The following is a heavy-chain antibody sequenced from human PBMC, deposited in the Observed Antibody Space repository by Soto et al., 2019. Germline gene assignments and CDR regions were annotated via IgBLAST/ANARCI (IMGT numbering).Heavy chain of an antibody. J-gene: IGHJ5*02. D-gene: IGHD3-22*01. CDR1: GYTFTSYG. CDR2: ISAYNGNT. V-gene: IGHV1-18*01. Sequence: GASVKVSCKASGYTFTSYGISWVRQAPGQGLEWMGWISAYNGNTNYAQKLQGRVTMTTDTSTSTAYMELRSLRSDDTAVYYCARDQLGRQYYYDSSGSTPWFDPWGQGTLVTVSS. CDR3: ARDQLGRQYYYDSSGSTPWFDP.